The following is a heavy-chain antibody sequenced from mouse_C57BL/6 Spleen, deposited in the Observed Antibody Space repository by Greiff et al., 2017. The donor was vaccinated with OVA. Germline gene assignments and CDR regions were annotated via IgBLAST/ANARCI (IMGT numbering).Heavy chain of an antibody. CDR3: ARSKRDFDY. V-gene: IGHV1-50*01. Sequence: QVQLQQPGAELVKPGASVKLSCKASGYTFTSYWMQWVKQRPGQGLEWLGALDPSDSYTNSNQKFKGKATLTVDTSSSTAYMQLSSLTSEDSAVYYCARSKRDFDYWGQGTTLTVSS. CDR1: GYTFTSYW. J-gene: IGHJ2*01. CDR2: LDPSDSYT.